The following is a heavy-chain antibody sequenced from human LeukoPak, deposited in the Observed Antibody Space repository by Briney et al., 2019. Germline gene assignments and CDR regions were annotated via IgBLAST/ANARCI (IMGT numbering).Heavy chain of an antibody. Sequence: GGSLRLSCAASGFTFSSYSMNWVRQAPGKGLDWVAAISHDGSNNYYADSVKGRFTISRDNSKNTLYLQMNSLRAEDTALYYCAKATYYYDNSGYYSYFYGMDVWGQGTTVTVSS. J-gene: IGHJ6*02. CDR1: GFTFSSYS. CDR3: AKATYYYDNSGYYSYFYGMDV. V-gene: IGHV3-30*18. CDR2: ISHDGSNN. D-gene: IGHD3-22*01.